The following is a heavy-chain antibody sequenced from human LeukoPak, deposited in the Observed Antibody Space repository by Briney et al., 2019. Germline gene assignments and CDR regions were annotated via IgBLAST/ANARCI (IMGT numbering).Heavy chain of an antibody. V-gene: IGHV3-48*01. CDR3: ARDRLHYGEYEKTLDY. J-gene: IGHJ4*02. D-gene: IGHD4-17*01. CDR2: TTFTSSTI. Sequence: GGSLRLSCAASGFTFSSYSMTWVRQAPGKGLEWVSYTTFTSSTIHYADSVKGRFTISRDNAKSSLYLQMNSLRADDTAVYYCARDRLHYGEYEKTLDYWGQGTLVTVSS. CDR1: GFTFSSYS.